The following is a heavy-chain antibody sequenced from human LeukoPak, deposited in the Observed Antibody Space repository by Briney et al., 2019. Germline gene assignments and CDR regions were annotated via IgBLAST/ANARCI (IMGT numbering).Heavy chain of an antibody. CDR2: ISAYNGNK. CDR1: GYTFTSYG. D-gene: IGHD5-18*01. CDR3: ARGKGYSYGN. J-gene: IGHJ4*02. Sequence: GASVKVSCKGSGYTFTSYGISWGRQAPGQGKEWMGGISAYNGNKNYAQKLQGRVSITTDTSTSTAYTELRSLRSDDTAVYYCARGKGYSYGNWGQGTLVTVSS. V-gene: IGHV1-18*01.